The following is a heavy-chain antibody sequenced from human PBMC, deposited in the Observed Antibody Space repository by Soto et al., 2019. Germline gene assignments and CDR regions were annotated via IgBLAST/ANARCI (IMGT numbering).Heavy chain of an antibody. V-gene: IGHV4-39*01. D-gene: IGHD2-21*02. Sequence: QLQLQESGPGLVKPSETLSLTCTVSGGSISSSSYFWGWIRQPPGKGLEWIGSIYYSGSTYYNPPLKSRVTVSVDTSKNQFSLKLSSVTAADTAVYYCARHPSDFWFDPWGQGTLVTVSS. J-gene: IGHJ5*02. CDR2: IYYSGST. CDR3: ARHPSDFWFDP. CDR1: GGSISSSSYF.